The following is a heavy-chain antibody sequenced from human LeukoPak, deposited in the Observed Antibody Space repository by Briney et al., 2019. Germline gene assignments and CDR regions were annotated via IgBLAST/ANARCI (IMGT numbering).Heavy chain of an antibody. Sequence: SVKVSCKASGGTFSSYAISWVRQAPGQWLEWMGGIIPIFGTANYAQKFQGRVTITTDESTSTAYMELSSLRSEDTAVYYCARNQGLSSSWYGVVGRGYFQHGGRGPLVTVPS. CDR2: IIPIFGTA. CDR1: GGTFSSYA. CDR3: ARNQGLSSSWYGVVGRGYFQH. D-gene: IGHD6-13*01. V-gene: IGHV1-69*05. J-gene: IGHJ1*01.